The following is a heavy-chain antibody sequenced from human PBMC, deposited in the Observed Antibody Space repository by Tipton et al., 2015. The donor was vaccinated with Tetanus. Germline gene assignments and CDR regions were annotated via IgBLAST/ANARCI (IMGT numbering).Heavy chain of an antibody. CDR3: ARNPNIAAAGTGEDSGWFDP. J-gene: IGHJ5*02. CDR2: ISNSGTS. D-gene: IGHD6-13*01. V-gene: IGHV4-39*07. CDR1: DESISSSSYY. Sequence: TLSLTCTVSDESISSSSYYWGWIRHHPGRGLEWIASISNSGTSYNNPSFRSRVTISVDTSKNQFSLKLSSVTAADTAVYYCARNPNIAAAGTGEDSGWFDPWGQGTLVTVSS.